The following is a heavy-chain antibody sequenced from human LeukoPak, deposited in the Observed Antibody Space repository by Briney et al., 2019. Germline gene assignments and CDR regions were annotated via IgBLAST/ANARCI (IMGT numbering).Heavy chain of an antibody. V-gene: IGHV3-20*04. CDR3: GRDRSYGSFDY. D-gene: IGHD5-18*01. CDR2: TGGST. CDR1: GFTFSSYA. J-gene: IGHJ4*02. Sequence: GRSLRLSCAASGFTFSSYAMDWVRQAPGKGLEWVSGTGGSTGYADSVKGRFTISRDNAKNSLYLQMNNLRAEDTALYYCGRDRSYGSFDYWGQGTLVTVSS.